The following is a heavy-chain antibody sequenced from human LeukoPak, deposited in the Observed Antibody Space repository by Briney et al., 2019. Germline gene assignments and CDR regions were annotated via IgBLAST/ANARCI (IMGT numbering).Heavy chain of an antibody. Sequence: GASVKVSCKASGYTFTSYYMHWVRQAPGQGLEWMGIINPSGGSTSYAQKFQGRVTMTRDTSTSTVYMELSSLRSEDTAVYHCAREIYGGKAGYPWGQGTLVTVSS. CDR1: GYTFTSYY. D-gene: IGHD4-23*01. J-gene: IGHJ5*02. CDR2: INPSGGST. CDR3: AREIYGGKAGYP. V-gene: IGHV1-46*01.